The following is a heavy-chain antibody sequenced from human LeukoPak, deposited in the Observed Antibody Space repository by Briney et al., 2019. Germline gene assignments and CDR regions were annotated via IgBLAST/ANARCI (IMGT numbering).Heavy chain of an antibody. CDR1: GFTFSSYW. V-gene: IGHV3-74*01. Sequence: GGSLRLSCAASGFTFSSYWMHWVRQAPGKGLVWVSRINCDGSSTSYADSVKGRFTISRDNAKNTLYLQMNSLRAEDTAVYYCARGSGFYYYYYYMDVWGKGTTVTVSS. D-gene: IGHD6-19*01. CDR3: ARGSGFYYYYYYMDV. CDR2: INCDGSST. J-gene: IGHJ6*03.